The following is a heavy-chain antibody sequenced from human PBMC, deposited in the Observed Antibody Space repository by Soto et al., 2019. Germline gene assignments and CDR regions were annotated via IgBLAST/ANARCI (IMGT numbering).Heavy chain of an antibody. D-gene: IGHD3-10*01. V-gene: IGHV4-4*02. CDR2: IYHSGST. J-gene: IGHJ6*02. Sequence: QVQLQESGPGLVKPSGTLSLTCAVSGGSISSSNWWSWVRQTPGKGLEWIGEIYHSGSTNYNPSLKRRVTISVDNSKNQFSLTLSAVSAADTAVYYCARERAFGESSPGYYYYGMDVWGQGTTVTVSS. CDR3: ARERAFGESSPGYYYYGMDV. CDR1: GGSISSSNW.